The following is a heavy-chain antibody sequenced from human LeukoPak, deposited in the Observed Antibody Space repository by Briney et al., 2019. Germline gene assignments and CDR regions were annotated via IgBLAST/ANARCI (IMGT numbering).Heavy chain of an antibody. CDR3: AAISYLAFDI. Sequence: GGSLRLSCGASGFIFRNYAMSWVRQAPGEGLEWVSGISDNGGGRYYADSVKGRFTISRDNSKNMLYLQMNSLRAEDTAVYYCAAISYLAFDIWGQGTMITVSS. V-gene: IGHV3-23*01. D-gene: IGHD2/OR15-2a*01. CDR2: ISDNGGGR. CDR1: GFIFRNYA. J-gene: IGHJ3*02.